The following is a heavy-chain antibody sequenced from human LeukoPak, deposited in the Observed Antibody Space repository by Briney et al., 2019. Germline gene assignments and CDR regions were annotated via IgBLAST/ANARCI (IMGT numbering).Heavy chain of an antibody. V-gene: IGHV3-15*01. CDR2: IKSKTDGGTT. D-gene: IGHD4-17*01. CDR3: TPTAGTVTPIHLTDY. Sequence: PGGSLRLSCAASGFTFSNAWMSWVRQAPGKGLEWVGRIKSKTDGGTTDYAAPVKGRFTISRDDSKNTLYLQMNSLKTEDTAVYYCTPTAGTVTPIHLTDYWGQGTLVTVSS. J-gene: IGHJ4*02. CDR1: GFTFSNAW.